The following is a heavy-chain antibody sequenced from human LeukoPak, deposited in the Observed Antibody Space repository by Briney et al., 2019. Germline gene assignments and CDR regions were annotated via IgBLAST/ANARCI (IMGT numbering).Heavy chain of an antibody. CDR2: IIPIFGTA. D-gene: IGHD1-26*01. V-gene: IGHV1-69*13. CDR3: ARGSEGGSYYNWFDP. Sequence: ASLKVSCKASGGTFSSYAISWVRQAPGQGLEWMGGIIPIFGTANYAQKFQGRVTITADESTSTAYMELSSLRSEDTAVYYCARGSEGGSYYNWFDPWGQGTLVTVSS. J-gene: IGHJ5*02. CDR1: GGTFSSYA.